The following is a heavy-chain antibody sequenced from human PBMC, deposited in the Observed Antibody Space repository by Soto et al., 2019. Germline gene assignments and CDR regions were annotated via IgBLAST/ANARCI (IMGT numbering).Heavy chain of an antibody. CDR1: GFTFDDYV. CDR2: ISRSSGTI. J-gene: IGHJ4*02. D-gene: IGHD6-6*01. Sequence: EVQLVESGGGLVQPGRSLRLSCVVSGFTFDDYVMHWVRQAPGKGLEWVSGISRSSGTIEYADSVKGRFTVSRDNAKNSLYLQMDSLRAEDTALYYCVKDMGYGSSSTFDYWGQGTLVTVSS. V-gene: IGHV3-9*01. CDR3: VKDMGYGSSSTFDY.